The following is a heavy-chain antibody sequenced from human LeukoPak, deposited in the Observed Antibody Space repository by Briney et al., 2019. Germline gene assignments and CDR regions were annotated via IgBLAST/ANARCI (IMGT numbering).Heavy chain of an antibody. V-gene: IGHV3-23*01. D-gene: IGHD3-10*01. J-gene: IGHJ4*02. CDR3: AVYYYGSGRVDY. CDR2: ISGSGGST. Sequence: GGSLRLSCAASGFIFSSYAMSWVRQAPGKGLEWVSAISGSGGSTYYADSVKGRFTISRDNSKNTLYLQMNSLRAEDTAVYYCAVYYYGSGRVDYWGQGTLVTVSS. CDR1: GFIFSSYA.